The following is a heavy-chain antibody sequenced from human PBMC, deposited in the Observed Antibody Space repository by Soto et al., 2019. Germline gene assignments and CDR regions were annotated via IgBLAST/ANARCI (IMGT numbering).Heavy chain of an antibody. J-gene: IGHJ6*02. Sequence: PGGSLRLSCAASGFTFSSYGMHWVRQAPGKGLEWVAVISYDGSNKYYADSVKGRFTISRDNSKNTLYLQMNSLRAEDTAVYYCAKDRLWELSDPSWHYGMDVWGQGTTVTVSS. CDR1: GFTFSSYG. V-gene: IGHV3-30*18. CDR3: AKDRLWELSDPSWHYGMDV. CDR2: ISYDGSNK. D-gene: IGHD3-16*02.